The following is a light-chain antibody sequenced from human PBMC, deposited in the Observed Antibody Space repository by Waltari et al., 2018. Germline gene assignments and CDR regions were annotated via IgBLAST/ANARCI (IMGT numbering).Light chain of an antibody. CDR2: AAS. CDR1: QDIRNS. J-gene: IGKJ3*01. V-gene: IGKV1-NL1*01. Sequence: TSTCRASQDIRNSLAWYQQKPGQPPKLLLYAASRLERGVPSRFSGSGSGTDYPLTISSLQPEDFATYLCQQYYNSVFTFGPGTKVDIK. CDR3: QQYYNSVFT.